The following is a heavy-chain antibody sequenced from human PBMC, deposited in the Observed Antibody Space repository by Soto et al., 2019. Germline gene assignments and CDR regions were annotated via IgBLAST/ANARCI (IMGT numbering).Heavy chain of an antibody. CDR1: GDSVSSNSAA. Sequence: QSQTLSLTCAISGDSVSSNSAAWNWIRQSPSRGLEWLGRTYYRSKWYNDYAVSVKSRITINPDTSKNQFSLQLNSVTPEDTAVYYCARDRFMVRGVIITGPPPYGMDVWGQGTTVTVSS. V-gene: IGHV6-1*01. CDR2: TYYRSKWYN. D-gene: IGHD3-10*01. CDR3: ARDRFMVRGVIITGPPPYGMDV. J-gene: IGHJ6*02.